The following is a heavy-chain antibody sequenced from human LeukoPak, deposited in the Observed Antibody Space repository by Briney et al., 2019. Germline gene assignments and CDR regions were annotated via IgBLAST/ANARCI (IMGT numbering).Heavy chain of an antibody. D-gene: IGHD3-10*01. V-gene: IGHV3-23*01. J-gene: IGHJ6*03. CDR1: GFTFSSYG. CDR2: ISGSGGST. Sequence: GGSLRLSCAASGFTFSSYGMSWVRQAPGKGLEWVSAISGSGGSTYYADSVKGRFTISRDNSKNTLYLQMNSLRAEDTAVYYCARHARNKITMVRGVITSYYYMDVWGKGTTVTISS. CDR3: ARHARNKITMVRGVITSYYYMDV.